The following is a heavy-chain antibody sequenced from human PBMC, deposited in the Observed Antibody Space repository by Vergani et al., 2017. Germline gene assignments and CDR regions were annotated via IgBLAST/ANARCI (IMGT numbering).Heavy chain of an antibody. CDR1: GFTLSNFW. V-gene: IGHV3-7*01. CDR3: ARISGGSAPYLHY. CDR2: IKEDGSEK. J-gene: IGHJ1*01. D-gene: IGHD2-15*01. Sequence: EVQLVESGGGLVQPGGSLRLSCAASGFTLSNFWMSWVRQAAGKGLEWVANIKEDGSEKFYVDSVRGRFVISRDNAKTTLYLQMNSLRDEDRGVYYCARISGGSAPYLHYWGQGTLVTVAS.